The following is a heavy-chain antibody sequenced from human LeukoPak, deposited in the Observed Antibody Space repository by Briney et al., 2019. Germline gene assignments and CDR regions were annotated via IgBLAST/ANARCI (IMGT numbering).Heavy chain of an antibody. D-gene: IGHD1-26*01. V-gene: IGHV4-59*08. CDR1: RFSISNYY. CDR3: ARLGLLPWYFDI. Sequence: PSETLSLTCTVSRFSISNYYWSWIRQPPGKGLEWIGYIFSSGSTNFNPSLKSRVTMSADTANNQFSLKLSSVTAADTAVYYCARLGLLPWYFDIWGRGTRVTVSS. J-gene: IGHJ2*01. CDR2: IFSSGST.